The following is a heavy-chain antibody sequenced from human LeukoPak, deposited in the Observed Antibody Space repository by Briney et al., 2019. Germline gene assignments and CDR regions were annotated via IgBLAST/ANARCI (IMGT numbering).Heavy chain of an antibody. J-gene: IGHJ4*02. CDR3: ARGVGLTQGGAFDF. V-gene: IGHV4-38-2*02. Sequence: SETLSLTCTVSGYSINSGFYWGWIRQPPGKGLEWIGSIYHSGSTHYKSSLKSRVTISVDTSKNQLSLNLTSVTAADTAVYYCARGVGLTQGGAFDFWGQGTLVTVSS. D-gene: IGHD3-16*01. CDR1: GYSINSGFY. CDR2: IYHSGST.